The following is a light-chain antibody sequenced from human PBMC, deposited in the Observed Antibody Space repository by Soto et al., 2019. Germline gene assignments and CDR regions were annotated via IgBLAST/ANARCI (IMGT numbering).Light chain of an antibody. CDR2: EVT. CDR3: SSYAGSERDV. CDR1: SSDVGGYHY. Sequence: QSALTQPPSASGSPGQSVTISCTGTSSDVGGYHYVSWYQQHPGKAPKLIIYEVTNRPSGVHERFSGSKSANTASLTVSGLQAEDEADYYGSSYAGSERDVFGTGTKVTVL. V-gene: IGLV2-8*01. J-gene: IGLJ1*01.